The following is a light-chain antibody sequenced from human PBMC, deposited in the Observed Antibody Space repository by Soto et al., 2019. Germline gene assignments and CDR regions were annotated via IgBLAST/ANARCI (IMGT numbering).Light chain of an antibody. CDR2: SNN. Sequence: QSVLTQPPSASGTPGQRVFISCSGSSSNIGGTNYAYWYQQLPGAAPKLLMHSNNLRPSGVPERISGSKSGTSASLAISGLRSEDEAVYYCASWDDILGAVIVGGGTKRTVL. CDR1: SSNIGGTNY. V-gene: IGLV1-47*02. J-gene: IGLJ2*01. CDR3: ASWDDILGAVI.